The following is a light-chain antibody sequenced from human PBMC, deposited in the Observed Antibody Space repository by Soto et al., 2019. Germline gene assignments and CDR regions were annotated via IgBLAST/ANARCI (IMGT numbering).Light chain of an antibody. Sequence: AIRMTQSPSSLSASTGDRVTITCRASQGIINYLAWYQQKPGKGPKLLIYAASTLQSGVPSRFSGSGSGTDFTLTISTLEPEDFAVYYCQQYGKSPFTLGGGTKVDI. CDR2: AAS. J-gene: IGKJ4*01. V-gene: IGKV1-8*01. CDR1: QGIINY. CDR3: QQYGKSPFT.